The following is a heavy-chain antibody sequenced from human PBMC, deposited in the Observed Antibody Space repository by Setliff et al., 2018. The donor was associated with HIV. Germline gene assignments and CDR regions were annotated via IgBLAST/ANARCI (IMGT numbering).Heavy chain of an antibody. CDR1: GYTFTGYF. CDR2: INPNSGGT. CDR3: ATKVHCTDGVCLDAFDT. J-gene: IGHJ3*02. Sequence: ASVKVSCKASGYTFTGYFIHWVRQAPGQGLEWMGRINPNSGGTNYAQKFQGRVTMTRDTSISTAHMELSRLRSDDTAVYYCATKVHCTDGVCLDAFDTWGQGTMVTVSS. V-gene: IGHV1-2*06. D-gene: IGHD2-8*01.